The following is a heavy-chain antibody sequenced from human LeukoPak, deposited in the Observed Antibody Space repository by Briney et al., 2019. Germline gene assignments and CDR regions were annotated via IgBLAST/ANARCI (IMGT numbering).Heavy chain of an antibody. J-gene: IGHJ4*02. CDR1: GFTFSSYS. CDR2: ISSSSSYI. D-gene: IGHD6-19*01. Sequence: GGSLRLSCAASGFTFSSYSMNWVGRAPGRGLGWVSSISSSSSYIYYADSVKGRFTISRDNAKNSLYLQMNSLRAEDTAVYYCAKSAGYSSGFDYWGQGTLVTVSS. V-gene: IGHV3-21*01. CDR3: AKSAGYSSGFDY.